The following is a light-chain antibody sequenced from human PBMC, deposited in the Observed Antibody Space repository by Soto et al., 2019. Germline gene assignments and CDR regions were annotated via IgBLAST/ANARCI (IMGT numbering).Light chain of an antibody. CDR1: QGISTY. V-gene: IGKV1-27*01. CDR3: QRYNSAPWT. CDR2: AAS. J-gene: IGKJ1*01. Sequence: DIQMTQSPSSLSTSVGDRVTITCRASQGISTYLAWYRQKPGKVPKLLIYAASTLRTGVPSRFSGSGSGTDFTLTISSLQPEDVATYYCQRYNSAPWTFGQGTKVEI.